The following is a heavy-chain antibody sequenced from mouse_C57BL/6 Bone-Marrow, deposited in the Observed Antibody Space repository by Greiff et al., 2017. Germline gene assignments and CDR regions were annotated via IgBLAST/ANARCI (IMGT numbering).Heavy chain of an antibody. CDR3: ARGGPYAAWFAY. J-gene: IGHJ3*01. V-gene: IGHV1-81*01. CDR2: IYPRSGNT. CDR1: GYTFTSYG. D-gene: IGHD1-1*01. Sequence: VQLQQSGAELARPGASVKLSCKASGYTFTSYGISWVKQRPGQGLEWIGEIYPRSGNTYYNEKFKGKATLTADTSSSTAYMELRSLTSEDSAVYVCARGGPYAAWFAYWGQGTLVTVSA.